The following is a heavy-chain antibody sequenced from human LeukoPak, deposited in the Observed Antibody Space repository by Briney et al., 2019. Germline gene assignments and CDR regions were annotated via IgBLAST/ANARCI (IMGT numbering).Heavy chain of an antibody. CDR1: GYTFTSYG. Sequence: ASVKVSCKASGYTFTSYGISWVRQAPGQGLEWMGWISAYNGNTNYAQKLQGRVTMTTDTSASTAYMELSSLRSEDTAVYYCASTPWFGELYYYYGMDVWGQGTTVTVSS. D-gene: IGHD3-10*01. CDR2: ISAYNGNT. CDR3: ASTPWFGELYYYYGMDV. J-gene: IGHJ6*02. V-gene: IGHV1-18*01.